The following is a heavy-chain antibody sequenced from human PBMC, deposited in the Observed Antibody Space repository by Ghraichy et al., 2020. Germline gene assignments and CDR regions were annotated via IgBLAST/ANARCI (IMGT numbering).Heavy chain of an antibody. CDR2: INHSGST. CDR3: ARGLFDP. J-gene: IGHJ5*02. Sequence: SETLSLTCAVYGGSFSGYYWSWIRQPPGKGLEWIGEINHSGSTNYNPSLKSRVTISVDTSKNQFSLKLSSVTAADTAVYYCARGLFDPWGQGTLVTVSS. V-gene: IGHV4-34*01. CDR1: GGSFSGYY.